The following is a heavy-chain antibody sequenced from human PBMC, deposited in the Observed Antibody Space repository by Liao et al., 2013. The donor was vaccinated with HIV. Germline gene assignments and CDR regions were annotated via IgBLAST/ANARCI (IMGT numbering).Heavy chain of an antibody. D-gene: IGHD3-16*02. CDR3: ARGEYMITFGGVIVIPDY. V-gene: IGHV4-61*02. Sequence: QVQLQESGPGLVKPSQTLSLTCTVSGGSISSGSYYWSWIRQPPGKGLEWIGRVYSSGTTNYNASLKSRVTISIDTSKNQFSLKVTSVTAADTAVYYCARGEYMITFGGVIVIPDYWGQGTLVTVSS. CDR2: VYSSGTT. CDR1: GGSISSGSYY. J-gene: IGHJ4*02.